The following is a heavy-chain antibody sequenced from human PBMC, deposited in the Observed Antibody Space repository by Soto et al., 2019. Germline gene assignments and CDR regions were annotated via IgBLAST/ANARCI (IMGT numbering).Heavy chain of an antibody. CDR2: IYYSGST. J-gene: IGHJ4*02. CDR1: GGSISSYY. CDR3: ARGYGDYVLDY. V-gene: IGHV4-59*08. Sequence: QVQLQESGPGLVKPSETLSLTCTVSGGSISSYYWSWIRQPPGKGLEWIGYIYYSGSTNYNPSLKSRVIISVDTSNNQFSLKLTSVTAADTAVYYCARGYGDYVLDYWGQGTLVTVSS. D-gene: IGHD4-17*01.